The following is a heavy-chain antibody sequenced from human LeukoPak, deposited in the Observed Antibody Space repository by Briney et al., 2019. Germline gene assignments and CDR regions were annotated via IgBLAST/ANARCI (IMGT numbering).Heavy chain of an antibody. CDR3: ARAEPFSGGWYYHY. CDR1: GYSFTTYY. J-gene: IGHJ4*02. V-gene: IGHV1-46*01. Sequence: ASVKVSCKASGYSFTTYYMHWVRQAPGQGLEWMGIINPSGGSTDYSQRFQGIVTMTRDTSTSTVHMELSSLRSDDTAVYYCARAEPFSGGWYYHYWGQGTLVTVSS. CDR2: INPSGGST. D-gene: IGHD6-19*01.